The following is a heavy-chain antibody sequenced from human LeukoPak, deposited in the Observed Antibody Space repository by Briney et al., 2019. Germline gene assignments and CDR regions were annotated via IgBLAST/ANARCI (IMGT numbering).Heavy chain of an antibody. J-gene: IGHJ3*02. CDR1: GYTFTNFA. CDR3: ARRDAFDALDI. D-gene: IGHD2-2*01. Sequence: GASVKVSCKASGYTFTNFAMYWVRQAPGQGLEWMGWIHTSSGNATYAQGFTGRFVFSLDTSVNTAYLQISGLKAEDTAVYYCARRDAFDALDIWGQGTMVTVSS. CDR2: IHTSSGNA. V-gene: IGHV7-4-1*02.